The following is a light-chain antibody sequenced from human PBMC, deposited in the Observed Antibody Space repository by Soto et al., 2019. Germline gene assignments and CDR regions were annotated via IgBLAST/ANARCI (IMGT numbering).Light chain of an antibody. CDR1: QSVRSN. J-gene: IGKJ4*01. Sequence: EVVMTQSPATLSVSPGGTATLSCRASQSVRSNLAWYQQKPGQAPRLLLYGASTRATDIPPRFSGSGSGTDFTLTISSPQSEDFAVYYCQQYNNWPLSFGGGTKLEIK. CDR2: GAS. V-gene: IGKV3-15*01. CDR3: QQYNNWPLS.